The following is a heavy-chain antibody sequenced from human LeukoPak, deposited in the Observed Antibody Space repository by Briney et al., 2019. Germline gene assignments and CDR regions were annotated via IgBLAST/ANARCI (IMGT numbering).Heavy chain of an antibody. J-gene: IGHJ2*01. CDR2: IYHSGST. CDR1: GGSISSSSYY. D-gene: IGHD2-2*01. V-gene: IGHV4-30-2*01. CDR3: ARGLVVPELYFDL. Sequence: SETLSLTCTVSGGSISSSSYYWSWIRQPPGKGLEWIGYIYHSGSTYYNPSLKSRVTISVDRSKNQFSLKLSSVTAADTAVYYCARGLVVPELYFDLWGRGTLVTVSS.